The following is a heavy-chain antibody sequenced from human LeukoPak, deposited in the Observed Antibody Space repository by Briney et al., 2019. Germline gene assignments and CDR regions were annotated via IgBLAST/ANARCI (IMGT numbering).Heavy chain of an antibody. Sequence: SGGSLRLSCSASGFTFSSYVLSWVRQAPGKGLEWVSAITGSCESIYYADSVKGRFTIYRDNSKDTLYLQMNSLTAEDTAVYYCAKDPRGGYSGSWYFDYWGQGTLVT. CDR1: GFTFSSYV. V-gene: IGHV3-23*01. CDR3: AKDPRGGYSGSWYFDY. CDR2: ITGSCESI. J-gene: IGHJ4*02. D-gene: IGHD5-12*01.